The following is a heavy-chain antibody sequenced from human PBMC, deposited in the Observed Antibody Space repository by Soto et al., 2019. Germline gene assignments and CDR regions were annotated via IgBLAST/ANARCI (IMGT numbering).Heavy chain of an antibody. Sequence: ASVKVSCKASGYTFTSYGISWVRKAPGQGLEWMGWISAYNGNTNYAQKFQGRVTMTTDTSTSTAYMELRSLRSDDTTVYYCARTLNEWLLGLDWGQGTLVTVSS. CDR2: ISAYNGNT. J-gene: IGHJ4*02. V-gene: IGHV1-18*01. CDR1: GYTFTSYG. D-gene: IGHD3-3*01. CDR3: ARTLNEWLLGLD.